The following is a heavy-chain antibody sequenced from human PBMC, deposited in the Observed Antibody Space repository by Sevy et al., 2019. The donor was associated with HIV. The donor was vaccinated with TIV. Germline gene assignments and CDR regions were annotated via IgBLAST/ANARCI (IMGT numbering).Heavy chain of an antibody. CDR1: GFTFSNYW. J-gene: IGHJ4*02. D-gene: IGHD2-8*01. CDR3: AREGCTRPHDY. Sequence: GGSLRLSCAASGFTFSNYWMSWVRQAPGKGLEWVATLSFGCGKINYADSVKGRFTISRDNSKNSFYLQMDNLRVEDTALYYCAREGCTRPHDYWGQGTRVTVSS. V-gene: IGHV3-23*01. CDR2: LSFGCGKI.